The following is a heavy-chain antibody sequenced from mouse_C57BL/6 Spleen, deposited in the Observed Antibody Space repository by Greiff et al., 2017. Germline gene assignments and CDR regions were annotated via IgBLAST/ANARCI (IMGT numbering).Heavy chain of an antibody. CDR2: ISSGSSTI. Sequence: EVKLMESGGGLVKPGGSLKLSCAASGFTFSDYGMHWVRQAPEKGLEWVAYISSGSSTIYYADTVKGRFTISRDNAKNTLFLQMTSLRSEDTAMYYCARGPYYGSSSCAYWGQGTLVTVSA. CDR3: ARGPYYGSSSCAY. J-gene: IGHJ3*01. CDR1: GFTFSDYG. V-gene: IGHV5-17*01. D-gene: IGHD1-1*01.